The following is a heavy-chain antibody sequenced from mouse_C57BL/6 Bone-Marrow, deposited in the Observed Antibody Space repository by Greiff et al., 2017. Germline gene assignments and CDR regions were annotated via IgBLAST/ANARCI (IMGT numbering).Heavy chain of an antibody. D-gene: IGHD1-1*01. J-gene: IGHJ4*01. CDR2: IHPNSGST. CDR3: ARLLSTTVVAHYAMDY. Sequence: VQLQQSGAELVKPGASVKLSCKASGYTFTSYWMHWVKQRPGQGLEWIGMIHPNSGSTNYNEKFKSKATLTVDKSSSTAYMQLSSLTSEYSAVYYCARLLSTTVVAHYAMDYWGQGTSVTVSS. CDR1: GYTFTSYW. V-gene: IGHV1-64*01.